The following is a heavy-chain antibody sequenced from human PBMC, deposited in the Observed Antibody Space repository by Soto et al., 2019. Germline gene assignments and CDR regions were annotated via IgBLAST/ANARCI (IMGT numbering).Heavy chain of an antibody. D-gene: IGHD2-21*02. V-gene: IGHV1-8*01. CDR3: ARRAVTVYD. Sequence: YLEQSGAEVKKPGASVKVSCKPSGYPFMNYDLNWVRQATGKIPEWIGWMNPRSGETGLAQRFQGRVTMTRDISTTTAYLELVGLRSEDTAVYYCARRAVTVYDWGQGTPVTVSP. CDR1: GYPFMNYD. J-gene: IGHJ4*02. CDR2: MNPRSGET.